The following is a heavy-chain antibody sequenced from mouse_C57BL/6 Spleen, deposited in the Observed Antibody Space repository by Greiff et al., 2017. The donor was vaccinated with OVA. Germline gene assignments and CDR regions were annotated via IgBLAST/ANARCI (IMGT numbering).Heavy chain of an antibody. CDR1: GFTFSNYW. D-gene: IGHD2-4*01. Sequence: EVKLVESGGGLVQPGGSMKLSCVASGFTFSNYWMNWVRQSPEKGLEWVAQIRLKSDNYATHYAESVKGRFTISRDDSKSSVYLQMNNLRAEDTVIYYCTIYYDYGGIAYWGQGTLVTVSA. J-gene: IGHJ3*01. V-gene: IGHV6-3*01. CDR3: TIYYDYGGIAY. CDR2: IRLKSDNYAT.